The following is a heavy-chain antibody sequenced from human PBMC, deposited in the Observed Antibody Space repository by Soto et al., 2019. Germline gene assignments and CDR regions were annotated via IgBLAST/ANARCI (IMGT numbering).Heavy chain of an antibody. V-gene: IGHV1-69*08. CDR3: ARDVYVSGSYPCFDP. Sequence: QVQLVQSGAEVKKPGSSVKVSCKASGGTFSSYTISWVRQAPGQGLEWMGRIIPILGIANYAQKFQGRVTITADKSTRTAYMELSSLRSEDTAVYYCARDVYVSGSYPCFDPWAREPWSPSPQ. CDR1: GGTFSSYT. CDR2: IIPILGIA. J-gene: IGHJ5*02. D-gene: IGHD3-10*01.